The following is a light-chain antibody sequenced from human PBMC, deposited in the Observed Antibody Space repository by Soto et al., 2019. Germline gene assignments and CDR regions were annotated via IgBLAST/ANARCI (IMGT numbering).Light chain of an antibody. V-gene: IGKV1-5*03. CDR3: QSYNTYSNT. Sequence: DIQMTQSPSTLSASVGDRVTITCRAGQNIGSWLAWYQQKPGKAPNLLIYKASTLQSGVPSRFSGSGSGTEFTLTISSLQPDDLATYYCQSYNTYSNTFGQGTKLEIK. J-gene: IGKJ2*01. CDR1: QNIGSW. CDR2: KAS.